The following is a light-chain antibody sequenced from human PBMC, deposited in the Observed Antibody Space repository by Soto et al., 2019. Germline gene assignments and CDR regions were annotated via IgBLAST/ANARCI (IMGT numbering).Light chain of an antibody. Sequence: QSALTQPPSASGSPGQSVTISCTGTSSDVGGYNFVSWYQQHPGKAPKLMIHDVSKRPSGVPDRFSASKSGNTASLTVSGLQAEDEADYYCTSYAGTINFVLFGGGTKL. J-gene: IGLJ2*01. CDR1: SSDVGGYNF. CDR3: TSYAGTINFVL. V-gene: IGLV2-8*01. CDR2: DVS.